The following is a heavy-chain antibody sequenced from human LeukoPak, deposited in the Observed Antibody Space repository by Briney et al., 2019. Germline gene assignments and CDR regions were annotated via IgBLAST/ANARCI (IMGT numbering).Heavy chain of an antibody. CDR3: ARDSRYGSGSYYLDYYGMDV. V-gene: IGHV3-53*01. Sequence: GGSLRLSCAASGFTVSSNYMSWVRQAPGKGLEWVSVIYSGGSTYYADSVKGRFTISRDNSKNTLYLQMNSLRAEDTAVYYCARDSRYGSGSYYLDYYGMDVWGQGTTVTVSS. D-gene: IGHD3-10*01. CDR1: GFTVSSNY. J-gene: IGHJ6*02. CDR2: IYSGGST.